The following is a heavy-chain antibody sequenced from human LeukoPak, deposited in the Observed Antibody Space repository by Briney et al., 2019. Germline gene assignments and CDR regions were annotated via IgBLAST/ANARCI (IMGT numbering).Heavy chain of an antibody. Sequence: GESLKISCQGSGYSFTDYWIGWVRQMPGKGLEWMGIIYPDDSDTRYSPSFQGQVTISADKSINTAYLQWSSLKASDTALYYCARHWRCGSSVCYGFVDYWGQGTLVTVSS. V-gene: IGHV5-51*01. CDR2: IYPDDSDT. CDR3: ARHWRCGSSVCYGFVDY. J-gene: IGHJ4*02. CDR1: GYSFTDYW. D-gene: IGHD2-2*01.